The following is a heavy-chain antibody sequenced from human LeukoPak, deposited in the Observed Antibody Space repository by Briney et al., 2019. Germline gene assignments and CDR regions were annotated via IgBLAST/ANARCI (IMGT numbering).Heavy chain of an antibody. CDR3: SRSLDH. CDR1: GFTFSNSW. J-gene: IGHJ4*02. CDR2: IKPDGSEK. Sequence: GGSLRLSCAASGFTFSNSWMGWVRQTPGKGLEWVANIKPDGSEKYFVDPVKGRFTISRDNANKSLYLQMNSLRVEDTAVYYCSRSLDHWGQGILVTVSS. V-gene: IGHV3-7*05.